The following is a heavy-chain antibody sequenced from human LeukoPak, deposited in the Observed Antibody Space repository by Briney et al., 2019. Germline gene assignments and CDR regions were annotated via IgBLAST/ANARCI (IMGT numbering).Heavy chain of an antibody. D-gene: IGHD6-19*01. CDR3: AKDMYREAVADIDY. CDR1: GFTFDDYG. Sequence: TGGSLRLSCAASGFTFDDYGMHWVRQAPGKGLEWVSGISWNSGSIGYADSVKGRLTISRDNAKNSLYLQMNSLRAEDTALYYCAKDMYREAVADIDYWGQGTLVTVSS. J-gene: IGHJ4*02. CDR2: ISWNSGSI. V-gene: IGHV3-9*01.